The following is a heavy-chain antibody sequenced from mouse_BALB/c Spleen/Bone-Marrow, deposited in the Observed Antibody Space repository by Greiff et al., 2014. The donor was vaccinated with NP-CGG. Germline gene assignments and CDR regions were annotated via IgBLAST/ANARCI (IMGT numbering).Heavy chain of an antibody. CDR3: ARRDGYLFAY. J-gene: IGHJ3*01. CDR2: IWSDGST. CDR1: GFFLTSYG. V-gene: IGHV2-2*02. D-gene: IGHD2-3*01. Sequence: VQGVESGPGLVQPSQSLSITCTVSGFFLTSYGVHWVRQSPGKGPEWLGVIWSDGSTDYNAAFISRLNISKDNSKSQIFFKMNSLQPNDTAIYFCARRDGYLFAYWGQGTLVTVSA.